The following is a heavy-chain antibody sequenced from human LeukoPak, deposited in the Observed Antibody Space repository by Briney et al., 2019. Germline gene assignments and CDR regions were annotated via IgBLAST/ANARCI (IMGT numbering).Heavy chain of an antibody. V-gene: IGHV1-46*01. CDR2: INPSGGST. Sequence: ASVTVSCKASGYTFTSYYMHWVRQAPGQGLEWMGIINPSGGSTSYAQKFQGRVTMTRDTSTSTVYMELSSLRSEDTAVYYCARDGGGGYSGYDLDYWGQGTLVTVSS. CDR3: ARDGGGGYSGYDLDY. D-gene: IGHD5-12*01. J-gene: IGHJ4*02. CDR1: GYTFTSYY.